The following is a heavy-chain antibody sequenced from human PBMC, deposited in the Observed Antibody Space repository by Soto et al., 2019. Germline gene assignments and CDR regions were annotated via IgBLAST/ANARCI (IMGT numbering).Heavy chain of an antibody. Sequence: EVQLLESEGGLVQPGGSLRLSCAASGFTISSYAMSWVRQAPGKGLEWVSAISGSGGSTYYADSVKGRFTISRDNSKNTLYLQMNSLRAEDTAVYYCAKDMTTVTTLGYYGMDVWGQGTTVTVSS. D-gene: IGHD4-17*01. V-gene: IGHV3-23*01. CDR2: ISGSGGST. CDR3: AKDMTTVTTLGYYGMDV. CDR1: GFTISSYA. J-gene: IGHJ6*02.